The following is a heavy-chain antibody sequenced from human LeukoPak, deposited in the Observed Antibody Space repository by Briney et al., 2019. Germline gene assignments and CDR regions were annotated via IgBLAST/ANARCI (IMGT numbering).Heavy chain of an antibody. Sequence: SETLSLTCAVSGGSTSSQFWSWIRQVPGKGLECIGHIYHGGSTNYNPSLESRVTISFDTFKNQFSLKLTSVTAADTAMYYCASDLGGRSDYWGQGTLVTVSS. CDR2: IYHGGST. CDR1: GGSTSSQF. J-gene: IGHJ4*02. V-gene: IGHV4-59*11. CDR3: ASDLGGRSDY. D-gene: IGHD2-15*01.